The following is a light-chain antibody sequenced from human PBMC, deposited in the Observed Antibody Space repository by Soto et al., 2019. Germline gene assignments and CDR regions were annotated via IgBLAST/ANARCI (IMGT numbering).Light chain of an antibody. CDR2: EGS. CDR1: SSDVGSYIF. J-gene: IGLJ1*01. V-gene: IGLV2-23*01. Sequence: QSVLTQPASVSVSPGQSITISCTGTSSDVGSYIFVSWFQQHPGKAPKLMIYEGSKRPSGVSNRFSGSKSGNTASLTISGLQAEDEADYYCCSYAGSSTYVFGTGTKVT. CDR3: CSYAGSSTYV.